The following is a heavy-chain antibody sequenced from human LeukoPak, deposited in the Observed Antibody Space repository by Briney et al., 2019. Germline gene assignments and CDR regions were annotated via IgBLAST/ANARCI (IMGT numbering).Heavy chain of an antibody. CDR1: GYTFTAYY. CDR3: ARIHCSSTSCYYFDY. Sequence: ASVKVSCKASGYTFTAYYMHWVRQAPGQGLEWVGWVNPDRGGTNYAQKFQGRVTMTRDTSINTAYMDLSRLTSDDTAVYYCARIHCSSTSCYYFDYWGQRTLVTVSS. CDR2: VNPDRGGT. J-gene: IGHJ4*02. D-gene: IGHD2-2*01. V-gene: IGHV1-2*02.